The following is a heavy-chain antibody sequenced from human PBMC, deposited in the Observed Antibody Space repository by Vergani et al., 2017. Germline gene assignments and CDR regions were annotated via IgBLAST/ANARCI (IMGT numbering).Heavy chain of an antibody. D-gene: IGHD2-2*01. Sequence: QVQLVQSGAEVKKPGASVKVSCKASGYTFTDYYMHWVRQAPGQGLEWMGWVNPSSGGTNYAQKFQGRVTMTRETSIGPAYMELSSLKSDDTAVYYCARDIGGYCSSTSCYPTDYWGQGTLVTVSS. J-gene: IGHJ4*02. CDR1: GYTFTDYY. V-gene: IGHV1-2*02. CDR2: VNPSSGGT. CDR3: ARDIGGYCSSTSCYPTDY.